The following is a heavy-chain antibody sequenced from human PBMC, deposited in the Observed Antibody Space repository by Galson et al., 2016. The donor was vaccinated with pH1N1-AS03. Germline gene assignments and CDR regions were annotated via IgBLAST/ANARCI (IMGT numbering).Heavy chain of an antibody. CDR1: AFSFSRHW. CDR3: AREGRVSESDGYYRPLDL. V-gene: IGHV3-74*03. Sequence: SLRLSCAASAFSFSRHWMHWVRQAPGKGLVWVSRVSSDGSRTTYTDSVKGRFSISRDNAQNMLYRELNSLRDEDTALYFCAREGRVSESDGYYRPLDLWGQGAMVVVS. D-gene: IGHD3-22*01. J-gene: IGHJ3*01. CDR2: VSSDGSRT.